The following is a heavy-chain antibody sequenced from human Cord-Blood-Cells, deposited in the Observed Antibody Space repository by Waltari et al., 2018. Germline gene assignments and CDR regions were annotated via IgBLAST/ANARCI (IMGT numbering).Heavy chain of an antibody. V-gene: IGHV4-34*01. CDR2: INHSGST. CDR3: AGGRGNDSSGYYYVDY. D-gene: IGHD3-22*01. J-gene: IGHJ4*02. Sequence: QVQLQQWGAGLLKPSETLSLTCAVYGGSFSGYSWSWIRQPPGEGLEWIGEINHSGSTNYNPSLKSRVTRSVDPSKNQFSLKLSSVTTADTAVYYGAGGRGNDSSGYYYVDYWGQGTLVTVSS. CDR1: GGSFSGYS.